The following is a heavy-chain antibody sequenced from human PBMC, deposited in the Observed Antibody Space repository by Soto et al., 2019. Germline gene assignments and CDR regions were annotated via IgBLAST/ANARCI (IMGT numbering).Heavy chain of an antibody. CDR2: ISYDGSNK. CDR3: AIDVGSGWGDV. CDR1: GFTFSSYA. V-gene: IGHV3-30-3*01. J-gene: IGHJ6*02. Sequence: QVQLVESGGGVVQPGRSLRLSCAASGFTFSSYAMHWVRQAPGKGLEWVAVISYDGSNKYYADSVKGRFTISRDNSKNTLYLQMNSLRAEDTAVYYCAIDVGSGWGDVWGQGTTVTVSS. D-gene: IGHD6-19*01.